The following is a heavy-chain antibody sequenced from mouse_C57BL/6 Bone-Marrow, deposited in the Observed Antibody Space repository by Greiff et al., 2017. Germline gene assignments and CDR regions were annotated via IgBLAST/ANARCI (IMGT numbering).Heavy chain of an antibody. CDR1: GYTFTSYW. CDR3: ARSLHYYGSKGDY. J-gene: IGHJ4*01. V-gene: IGHV1-64*01. D-gene: IGHD1-1*01. Sequence: QVQLQQPGAELVKPGASVKLSCKASGYTFTSYWMHWVKQRPGQGLEWIGMIHPNSGSTNYNEKFKSKATLTVDKSSSTAYMQLSSLTSEDSAVYYCARSLHYYGSKGDYWGQGTSVTVSS. CDR2: IHPNSGST.